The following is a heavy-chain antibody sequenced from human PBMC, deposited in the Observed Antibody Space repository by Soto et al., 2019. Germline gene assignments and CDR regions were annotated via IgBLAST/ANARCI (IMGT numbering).Heavy chain of an antibody. D-gene: IGHD3-3*01. V-gene: IGHV4-31*01. CDR1: CGSISSGGYY. Sequence: QVQLQESGPGLVKPSQTLSLTCTVSCGSISSGGYYWSWIRQHPGKVMEWLGYIYYSGSTYYTPALKSQVTISGDPSKNQFALKLSSVTAADTAVYYCARDFSYFDLWGRGTLFSVSS. J-gene: IGHJ2*01. CDR2: IYYSGST. CDR3: ARDFSYFDL.